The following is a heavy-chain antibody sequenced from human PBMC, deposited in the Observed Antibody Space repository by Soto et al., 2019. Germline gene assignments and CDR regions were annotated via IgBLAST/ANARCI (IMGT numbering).Heavy chain of an antibody. J-gene: IGHJ1*01. D-gene: IGHD2-15*01. Sequence: QLQLQESGPGLVKPSETLSLTCTVSGGSISSSSYYWGWIRQPPGKGLEWIGSIFYSGSTYYNPSLKSRVTISVVTSKNQISLKLSSVTAADTAVYYCARNIYCSGGSCYPGPEYFQHWGQGTLVTVSS. V-gene: IGHV4-39*01. CDR3: ARNIYCSGGSCYPGPEYFQH. CDR2: IFYSGST. CDR1: GGSISSSSYY.